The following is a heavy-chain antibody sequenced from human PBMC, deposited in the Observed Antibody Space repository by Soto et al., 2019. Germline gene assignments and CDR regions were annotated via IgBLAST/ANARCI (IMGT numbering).Heavy chain of an antibody. CDR2: IYYSGST. CDR3: ARSALNKKAINWLDP. Sequence: PSETLSLTCTVSGGSISGGGYYWSWIRQHPGKGLEWIGYIYYSGSTYYNPSLKSRVTISVDTPKNQFSLKLSSVTAADTAVYYCARSALNKKAINWLDPWGQGTLVTVYS. J-gene: IGHJ5*02. CDR1: GGSISGGGYY. D-gene: IGHD5-18*01. V-gene: IGHV4-31*03.